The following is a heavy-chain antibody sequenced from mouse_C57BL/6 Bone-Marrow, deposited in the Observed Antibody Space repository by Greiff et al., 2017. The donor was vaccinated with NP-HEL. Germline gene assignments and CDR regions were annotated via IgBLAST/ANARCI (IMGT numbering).Heavy chain of an antibody. J-gene: IGHJ2*01. V-gene: IGHV6-3*01. CDR3: TETTYSNYYFDY. CDR1: GFTFSNYW. CDR2: IRLKSDNYAT. D-gene: IGHD2-5*01. Sequence: EVMLVESGGGLVQPGGSMKLSCVASGFTFSNYWMNWVRQSPEKGLEWVAQIRLKSDNYATHYAESVKGRFTISRDDSKSSVYLQMNNLRAEDTGIYYCTETTYSNYYFDYWGQGTTLTVSS.